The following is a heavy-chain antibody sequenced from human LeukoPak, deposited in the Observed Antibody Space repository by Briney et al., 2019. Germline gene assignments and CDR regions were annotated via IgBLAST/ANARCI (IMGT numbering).Heavy chain of an antibody. J-gene: IGHJ6*03. CDR1: GYTFTSYD. CDR3: ARADIVVVPAAMSYYYYMDV. V-gene: IGHV1-8*03. Sequence: ASVKVSCKASGYTFTSYDINWVRQATGQGLEWMGWMNPNSGNTGYAQKFQGRVTITRNTSISTAYMELSSLRSEDTAVYYCARADIVVVPAAMSYYYYMDVWGKGTTVTVSS. CDR2: MNPNSGNT. D-gene: IGHD2-2*01.